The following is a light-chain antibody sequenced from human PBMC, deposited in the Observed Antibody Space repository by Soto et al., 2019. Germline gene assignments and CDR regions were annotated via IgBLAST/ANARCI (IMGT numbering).Light chain of an antibody. J-gene: IGLJ1*01. CDR2: DDN. V-gene: IGLV1-51*01. CDR3: GSWDSSLSAYV. CDR1: SSNIGGNS. Sequence: QSVLTQPPSVSAAPGQKVTVSCSGSSSNIGGNSVSWYQQLPGTAPKLLIYDDNKRPSGIPDRFSGSKSGTSATLGITGFQTGDEADYYCGSWDSSLSAYVFGTGTKV.